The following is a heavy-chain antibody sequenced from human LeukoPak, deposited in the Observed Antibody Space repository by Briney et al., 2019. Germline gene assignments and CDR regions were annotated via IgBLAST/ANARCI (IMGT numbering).Heavy chain of an antibody. CDR3: ARSRIAAAGSPYGY. CDR2: INHSGTT. D-gene: IGHD6-13*01. CDR1: GGSFSGYY. V-gene: IGHV4-34*01. Sequence: SETLSLTCAVYGGSFSGYYWSWIRQPPGKGLEWVGEINHSGTTTYNPSLKSGLTITLDTYKNKSSLKLSSVTAADTAVDYCARSRIAAAGSPYGYWGQGTLVTVSS. J-gene: IGHJ4*02.